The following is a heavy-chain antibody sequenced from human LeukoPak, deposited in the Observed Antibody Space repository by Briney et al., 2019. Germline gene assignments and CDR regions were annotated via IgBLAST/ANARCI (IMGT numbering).Heavy chain of an antibody. CDR3: ASGMTEFDY. J-gene: IGHJ4*02. V-gene: IGHV3-7*01. Sequence: GGSLRLSCAASGFTFIDYWMSWVRQAPEKGLEWVANIDQNGSEKYYVDSVKGRFTISRDNAKNSLYLQMNSLRAEDTAIYYCASGMTEFDYWGQGTLVTVSS. CDR2: IDQNGSEK. CDR1: GFTFIDYW.